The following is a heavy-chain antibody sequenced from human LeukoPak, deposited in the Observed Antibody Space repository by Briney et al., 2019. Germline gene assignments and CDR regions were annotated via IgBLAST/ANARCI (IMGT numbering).Heavy chain of an antibody. CDR1: GFTFSSYE. D-gene: IGHD6-19*01. J-gene: IGHJ5*02. CDR2: IRYDGSNK. Sequence: PGGSLRLSCAASGFTFSSYEMNWVRQAPGKGLEWVAFIRYDGSNKYYADSVKGRFTISRDNSKNTLYLQMNSLRAEDTAVYYCAKDQASSGWLSFDPWGQGTLVTVSS. V-gene: IGHV3-30*02. CDR3: AKDQASSGWLSFDP.